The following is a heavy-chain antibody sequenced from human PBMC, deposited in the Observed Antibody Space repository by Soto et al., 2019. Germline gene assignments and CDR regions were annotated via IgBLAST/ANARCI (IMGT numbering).Heavy chain of an antibody. D-gene: IGHD5-18*01. Sequence: QVQLVQSGAEVKKLGSSVKVSCKASGGTFSSYAISWVRQAPGQGLEWMGGIIPIFGTANYAQKFQGRVTITADESTSTAYMELSSLRSEDTAVYYCARNWLQLWLHYFDFWGQGTLVTVSS. V-gene: IGHV1-69*12. CDR2: IIPIFGTA. CDR3: ARNWLQLWLHYFDF. J-gene: IGHJ4*02. CDR1: GGTFSSYA.